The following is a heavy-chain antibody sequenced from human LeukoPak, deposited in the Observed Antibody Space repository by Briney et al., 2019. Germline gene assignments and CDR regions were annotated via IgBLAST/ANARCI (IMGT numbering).Heavy chain of an antibody. CDR2: INPNSGGT. D-gene: IGHD1-1*01. Sequence: GASVKVSCKASGYTFTGYYMHWVRQAPGQGLEWLGRINPNSGGTNYAQKFQGRFTMTRDTAISTAYMELSRLTSDDTAVYHCARAGETNSNWFDPWGQGTLVTVSS. J-gene: IGHJ5*02. CDR3: ARAGETNSNWFDP. CDR1: GYTFTGYY. V-gene: IGHV1-2*06.